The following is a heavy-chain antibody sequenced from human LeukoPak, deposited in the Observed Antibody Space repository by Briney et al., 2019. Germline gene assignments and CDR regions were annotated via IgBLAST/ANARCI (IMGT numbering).Heavy chain of an antibody. Sequence: ASVKVSCRAPGYTFNVYYIHWVRQAPGQGREWMGWINPKNGGTKLAQRFQGRVILTRDTSINTAYMELSSLTSDDTAIYFCARDPSHYYYTDVWGKGTTVTVSS. CDR3: ARDPSHYYYTDV. J-gene: IGHJ6*03. V-gene: IGHV1-2*02. CDR2: INPKNGGT. CDR1: GYTFNVYY.